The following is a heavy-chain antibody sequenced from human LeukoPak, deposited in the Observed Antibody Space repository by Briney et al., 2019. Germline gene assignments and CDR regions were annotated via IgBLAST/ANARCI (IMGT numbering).Heavy chain of an antibody. Sequence: GGSLRLSCAASGFTFSGYAMSWVRQAPGKGLEWVSAISGSGGTTYYADSVKGRFTISRDNSKNTLYLQMNSLRAEDTAVYYCALVSSGSYYNPESLFDYWGQGTLVTVSS. CDR2: ISGSGGTT. D-gene: IGHD3-10*01. J-gene: IGHJ4*02. CDR3: ALVSSGSYYNPESLFDY. CDR1: GFTFSGYA. V-gene: IGHV3-23*01.